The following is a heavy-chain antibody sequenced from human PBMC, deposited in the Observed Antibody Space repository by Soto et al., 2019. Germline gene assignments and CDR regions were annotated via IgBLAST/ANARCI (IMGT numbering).Heavy chain of an antibody. Sequence: PGGSLRLSCTVLGFTLTNENMNWVRQAPGKGLEWVSSISSRSTFINYADSVKGRFTISRDNSKNTVYLEMTSLKAEDTAVYYCARDFTQVGPLDFWGQGTLVTVSS. D-gene: IGHD1-26*01. CDR3: ARDFTQVGPLDF. CDR1: GFTLTNEN. J-gene: IGHJ4*02. CDR2: ISSRSTFI. V-gene: IGHV3-21*06.